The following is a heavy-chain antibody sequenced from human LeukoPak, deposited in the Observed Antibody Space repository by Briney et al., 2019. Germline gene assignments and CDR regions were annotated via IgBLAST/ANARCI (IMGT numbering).Heavy chain of an antibody. V-gene: IGHV1-2*02. CDR1: GYTFTGYY. CDR2: INPNSGGT. J-gene: IGHJ4*02. D-gene: IGHD5-24*01. CDR3: ARVMEMATIPLDY. Sequence: ASVNVSCKASGYTFTGYYMHWVRQAPGQGLEWMGWINPNSGGTNYAQKFQGRVTMTRDTSISTAYMELSRLRSDDTAVYYCARVMEMATIPLDYWGQGTLVTVSS.